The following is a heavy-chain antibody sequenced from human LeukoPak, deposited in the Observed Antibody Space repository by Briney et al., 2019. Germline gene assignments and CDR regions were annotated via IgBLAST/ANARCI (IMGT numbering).Heavy chain of an antibody. CDR2: ISNSGGST. D-gene: IGHD6-19*01. J-gene: IGHJ6*02. Sequence: GGSLRLSCATSGFSFSSYAMSWVRQAPGKGLEWVSGISNSGGSTYYADSVKGRFTISRDNSKNALYLQMNSLRADDTAVYYCANLGQWLVPDYYYGMDVWGQGTTVTVSS. CDR3: ANLGQWLVPDYYYGMDV. CDR1: GFSFSSYA. V-gene: IGHV3-23*01.